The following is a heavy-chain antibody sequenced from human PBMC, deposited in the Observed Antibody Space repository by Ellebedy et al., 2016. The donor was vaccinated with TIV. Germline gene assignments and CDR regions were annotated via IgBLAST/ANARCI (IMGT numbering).Heavy chain of an antibody. CDR3: ARGGYYDSSGYYYPFSDAFDI. Sequence: ASVKVSCXASGYTFTSYDINWVRQATGQGLEWMGWMNPNSGNTGYAQKFQGRVTMTRNTSISTAYMELSSLRSEDTAVYYCARGGYYDSSGYYYPFSDAFDIWGQGTMVTVSS. CDR2: MNPNSGNT. J-gene: IGHJ3*02. D-gene: IGHD3-22*01. CDR1: GYTFTSYD. V-gene: IGHV1-8*02.